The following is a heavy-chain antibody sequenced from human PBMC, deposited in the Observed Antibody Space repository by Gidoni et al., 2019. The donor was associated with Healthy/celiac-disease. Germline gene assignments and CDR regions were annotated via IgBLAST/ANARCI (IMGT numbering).Heavy chain of an antibody. V-gene: IGHV3-30*04. CDR1: GFTFSSYA. J-gene: IGHJ6*02. Sequence: QVQLVESGGGVVQPGRSLRLSCAASGFTFSSYAMHWVRQAPGKGLEWVAVISYDGSNKYYADSVKGRFTISRDNSKNTLYLQMNSLRAEDTAVYYCARDAYDFWYYYYYGMDVWGQGTTVTVSS. D-gene: IGHD3-3*01. CDR2: ISYDGSNK. CDR3: ARDAYDFWYYYYYGMDV.